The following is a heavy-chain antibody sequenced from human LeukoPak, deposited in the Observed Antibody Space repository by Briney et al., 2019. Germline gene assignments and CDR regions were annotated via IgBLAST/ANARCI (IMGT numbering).Heavy chain of an antibody. CDR2: ISSGGSYI. V-gene: IGHV3-21*01. CDR1: GFTFSTYS. Sequence: PGVSLRLSCTASGFTFSTYSMNWVRQAPGKGLEWVSSISSGGSYIHSSDSVKGRFTISRDNAKNLLYLQMNSLRAEDTAVYYCAGRGCSDGLCHFDYWGQGTLVTVSS. CDR3: AGRGCSDGLCHFDY. D-gene: IGHD2-15*01. J-gene: IGHJ4*02.